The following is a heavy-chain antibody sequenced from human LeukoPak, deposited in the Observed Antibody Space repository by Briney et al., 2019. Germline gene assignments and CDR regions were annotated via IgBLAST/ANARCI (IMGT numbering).Heavy chain of an antibody. V-gene: IGHV3-53*01. CDR2: IYSGGST. D-gene: IGHD3-10*01. J-gene: IGHJ5*02. Sequence: GGSLILSCAASGFTVSSNYMSCVRQPPGRGLEWVSVIYSGGSTYYADSVKGRFTISRDNSKNTLYLQMNSLRAEDTAVYYCSRALWFGELSPYWFDRWGQGTMVTVCS. CDR3: SRALWFGELSPYWFDR. CDR1: GFTVSSNY.